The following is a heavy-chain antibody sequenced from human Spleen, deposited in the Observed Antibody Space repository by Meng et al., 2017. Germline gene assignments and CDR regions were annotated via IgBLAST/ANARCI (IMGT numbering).Heavy chain of an antibody. Sequence: QVIVVQAGAEVKKPGASVKVSCEASGYTLSSDGFSWVRQAPGQGLEWLGWINTYNGKTDYAQKFQGRITMTTDTFTSTAYMELRSLRSDDTAVYYCATRGNPYLNCWGQGTLVTVSS. CDR3: ATRGNPYLNC. J-gene: IGHJ4*02. CDR2: INTYNGKT. V-gene: IGHV1-18*01. CDR1: GYTLSSDG.